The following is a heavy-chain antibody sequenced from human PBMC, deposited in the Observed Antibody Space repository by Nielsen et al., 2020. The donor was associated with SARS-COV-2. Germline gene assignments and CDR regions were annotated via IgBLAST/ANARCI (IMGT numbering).Heavy chain of an antibody. CDR1: GFTFSSYA. CDR3: AKDSHYYDSSAHMFDP. D-gene: IGHD3-22*01. V-gene: IGHV3-30-3*01. Sequence: GESLKISCAASGFTFSSYAMHWVRQAPGKGLEWVAVISYDGSNKYYADSVKGRFTISRDNSKNTLYLQMNSLRAEDTALYYCAKDSHYYDSSAHMFDPWGQGTLVTVSS. J-gene: IGHJ5*02. CDR2: ISYDGSNK.